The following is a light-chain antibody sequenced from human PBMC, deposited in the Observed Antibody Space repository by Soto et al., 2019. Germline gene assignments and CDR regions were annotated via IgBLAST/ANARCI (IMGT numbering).Light chain of an antibody. Sequence: QSALTQPPSASGTPGQSVTIPCTGTSSDVGDYNYVSWYQQHPGKAPKLVIYEVSRRPSGVPDRFSGSKSGNTASLTVSGFQAEDEADYYCSSNAGSNNLVFGGGTKVTVL. CDR1: SSDVGDYNY. CDR3: SSNAGSNNLV. V-gene: IGLV2-8*01. CDR2: EVS. J-gene: IGLJ2*01.